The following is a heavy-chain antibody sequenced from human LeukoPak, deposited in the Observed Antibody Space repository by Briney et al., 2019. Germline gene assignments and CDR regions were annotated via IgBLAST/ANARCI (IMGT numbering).Heavy chain of an antibody. Sequence: SETLSLTCSVSGGSVTSYYWSWIRQPPGKGLEWIGHIHYSGSNNYNPSLKSRVTMFVDKSKNQISLRLSSVTAADTAVYYCARQGSGNYLSPVNYWGQGTLVTVS. D-gene: IGHD1-26*01. CDR3: ARQGSGNYLSPVNY. J-gene: IGHJ4*02. CDR2: IHYSGSN. CDR1: GGSVTSYY. V-gene: IGHV4-59*08.